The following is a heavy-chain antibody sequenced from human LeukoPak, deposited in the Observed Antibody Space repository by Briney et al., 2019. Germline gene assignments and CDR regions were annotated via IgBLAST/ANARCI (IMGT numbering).Heavy chain of an antibody. V-gene: IGHV3-74*01. D-gene: IGHD2-21*02. J-gene: IGHJ4*02. CDR1: GFTFSSFW. Sequence: QPGGSLRLSCAASGFTFSSFWMHWVRQAPGEGLVWVSRINGAGSITTYADPVKGRFTISRDNAKNTLYLQMSSLRAEDTAVYYCTRAVAVTASDSWGQGTLVTVSS. CDR3: TRAVAVTASDS. CDR2: INGAGSIT.